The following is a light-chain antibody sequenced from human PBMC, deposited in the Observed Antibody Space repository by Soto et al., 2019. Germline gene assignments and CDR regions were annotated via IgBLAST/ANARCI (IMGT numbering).Light chain of an antibody. Sequence: DIQMTQSPSSVSASVGDRVTITCRASQGISSRLAWYQQKPGKAPKLLIYAASSLQSGVPSRFSGSDSGTDFTLTISSLQSEDFAVYYCQEYNTWPWTFGQGTKVEIK. J-gene: IGKJ1*01. CDR1: QGISSR. CDR2: AAS. V-gene: IGKV1-12*01. CDR3: QEYNTWPWT.